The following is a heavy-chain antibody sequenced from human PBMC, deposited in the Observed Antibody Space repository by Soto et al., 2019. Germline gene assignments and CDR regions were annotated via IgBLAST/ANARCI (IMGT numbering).Heavy chain of an antibody. Sequence: QVQLVESGGGVVQPGRSLRLSCAGSGFTFSNYGLHWVRQAPGKGLEWVAVISYDGSHKYYADSVKGRFTISRDNSNNMLYLQMASLRAEDTAVYYCAKDGAPRYCGRSSCHPAGDYWGQGTLVTVSS. D-gene: IGHD2-15*01. CDR1: GFTFSNYG. CDR2: ISYDGSHK. CDR3: AKDGAPRYCGRSSCHPAGDY. V-gene: IGHV3-30*18. J-gene: IGHJ4*02.